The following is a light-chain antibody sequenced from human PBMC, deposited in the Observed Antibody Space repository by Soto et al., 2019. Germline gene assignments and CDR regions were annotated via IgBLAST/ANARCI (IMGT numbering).Light chain of an antibody. CDR2: GAS. Sequence: EIVMTQSPATLSVSPGKRGTLSCRASQNVSSNLAWYQQKPGQAPRLLINGASTRATGVPPQFSGSGSGTEFTLSISSLQSGDSAVYFCQHYNSWPFTFGPGTKVDI. J-gene: IGKJ3*01. CDR3: QHYNSWPFT. CDR1: QNVSSN. V-gene: IGKV3-15*01.